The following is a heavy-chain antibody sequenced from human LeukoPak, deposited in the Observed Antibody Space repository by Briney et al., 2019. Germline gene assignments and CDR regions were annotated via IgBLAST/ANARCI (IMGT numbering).Heavy chain of an antibody. J-gene: IGHJ3*02. CDR2: IYYSGNS. V-gene: IGHV4-31*03. D-gene: IGHD2-15*01. CDR1: GGSISSCGYY. CDR3: ARTYCSGGTCYAFDI. Sequence: SETLSLTCTVSGGSISSCGYYWSWIRQLPRTGLEWIGYIYYSGNSYYNPSLKSRVTMSVDTSKNQFSLRLSSVTAADTAVYYCARTYCSGGTCYAFDIWGQGTMVTVSS.